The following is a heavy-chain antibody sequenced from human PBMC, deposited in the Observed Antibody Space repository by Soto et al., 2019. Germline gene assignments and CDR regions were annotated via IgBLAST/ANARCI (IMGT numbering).Heavy chain of an antibody. CDR2: INPNSGGT. D-gene: IGHD2-15*01. CDR3: ARVKDIVVVVAATGEYFQH. CDR1: GYTFTGYY. J-gene: IGHJ1*01. Sequence: ASVKVSCKASGYTFTGYYMHWVRQAPGQGLEWMGWINPNSGGTNYAQKFQGRVTMTRDTSISTAYMELSRLRSDDTAVYYCARVKDIVVVVAATGEYFQHWGQGTLVTVSS. V-gene: IGHV1-2*02.